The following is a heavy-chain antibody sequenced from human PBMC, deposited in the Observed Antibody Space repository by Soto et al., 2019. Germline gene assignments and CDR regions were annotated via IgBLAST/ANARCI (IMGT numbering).Heavy chain of an antibody. CDR1: GFTFSSYS. CDR2: ISSSSSTI. D-gene: IGHD6-19*01. V-gene: IGHV3-48*01. CDR3: ARDQVRYSSGWYLPDY. Sequence: EVQLVESGGGLVQPGGSLRLSCAASGFTFSSYSMNWVRQAPGEGLEWVSYISSSSSTIYYADSVKGRFTISRDNAKNSLYLQMNSLRAEDTAVYYCARDQVRYSSGWYLPDYWGQGTLVTVSS. J-gene: IGHJ4*02.